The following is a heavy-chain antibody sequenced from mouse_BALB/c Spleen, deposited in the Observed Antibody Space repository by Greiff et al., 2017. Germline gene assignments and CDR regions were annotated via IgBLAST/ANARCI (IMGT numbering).Heavy chain of an antibody. CDR1: GYTFSSYW. J-gene: IGHJ2*01. D-gene: IGHD1-1*01. Sequence: QVQLKESGAELMKPGASVKISCKATGYTFSSYWIEWVKQRPGHGLEWIGEILPGSGSTNYNEKFKSKATLTVDKSSSTAYMQLSSLTSEDSAVYYCARGIYYYGSSYECYFDYWGQGTTLTVSS. V-gene: IGHV1-9*01. CDR3: ARGIYYYGSSYECYFDY. CDR2: ILPGSGST.